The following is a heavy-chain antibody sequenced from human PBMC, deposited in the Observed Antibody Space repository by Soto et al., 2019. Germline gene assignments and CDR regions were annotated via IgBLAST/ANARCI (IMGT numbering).Heavy chain of an antibody. CDR3: AKDRRVAAAVTGHFQH. V-gene: IGHV3-23*01. CDR1: GFTFSSYA. Sequence: GGSLRLSCAASGFTFSSYAMSWVRQAPGKGLEWVSAISGSGGSTYYADSVKGRFTISRDTSKNTLYLQMNSLRAEDTAVYSCAKDRRVAAAVTGHFQHWGQGTLVTVSS. CDR2: ISGSGGST. J-gene: IGHJ1*01. D-gene: IGHD6-13*01.